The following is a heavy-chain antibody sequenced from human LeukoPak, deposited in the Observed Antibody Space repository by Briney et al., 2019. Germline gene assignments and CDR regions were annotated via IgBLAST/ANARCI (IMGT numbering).Heavy chain of an antibody. D-gene: IGHD1-26*01. Sequence: SETLSLTCTVSGGSISSSSYYWSWIRQPAGKGLEWIGRIYASGSTNYNPSLKSRVTMSVDTSKSQFSLKLISVTAADTAVYYCARDPRGIVGANHNWFDPWGQGTLVTVSS. CDR2: IYASGST. J-gene: IGHJ5*02. CDR1: GGSISSSSYY. CDR3: ARDPRGIVGANHNWFDP. V-gene: IGHV4-61*02.